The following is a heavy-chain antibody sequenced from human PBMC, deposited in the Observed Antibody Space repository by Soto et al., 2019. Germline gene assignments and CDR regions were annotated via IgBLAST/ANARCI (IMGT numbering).Heavy chain of an antibody. J-gene: IGHJ5*02. Sequence: SETLSLTCAVYGGSFSGYYWSWIRQPPGKGLEWIGEINHSGSTNYNPSLKSRVTISVDTSKNQFSLKLSSVTAADTAVYYWARGPRFSTSSRFDPWGQGTRVPASS. CDR3: ARGPRFSTSSRFDP. CDR1: GGSFSGYY. V-gene: IGHV4-34*01. CDR2: INHSGST. D-gene: IGHD2-2*01.